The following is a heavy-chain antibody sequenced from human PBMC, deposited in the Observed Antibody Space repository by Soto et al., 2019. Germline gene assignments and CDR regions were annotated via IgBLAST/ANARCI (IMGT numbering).Heavy chain of an antibody. CDR1: GFTFSSFA. J-gene: IGHJ4*02. D-gene: IGHD4-17*01. CDR3: TRDMDYGDRAFGDY. CDR2: ISYDGSKK. V-gene: IGHV3-30-3*01. Sequence: QVQLVESGGGVVQPGRSLRLSCAASGFTFSSFAMYWVRQAPGKGLEWVAVISYDGSKKYYADSVKGRFTISRDNSKNTLYLQINGLRTEDTAVYYCTRDMDYGDRAFGDYWGQGTLVTVSS.